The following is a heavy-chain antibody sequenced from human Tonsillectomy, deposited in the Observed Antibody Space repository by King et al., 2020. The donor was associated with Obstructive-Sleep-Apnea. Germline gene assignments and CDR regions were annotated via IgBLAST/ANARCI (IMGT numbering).Heavy chain of an antibody. CDR3: ARDSHYYGSRSYYIAEYYYYGMDV. V-gene: IGHV1-46*01. CDR1: GYTFTSYY. Sequence: QLVQSGAEVKKPGASVKVSCKASGYTFTSYYMHWVRQAPGQGLEWMGIINPSGGSTSYAQKFQGRVTMTRDTSTSTVYMELSSLRSEDTAVYYCARDSHYYGSRSYYIAEYYYYGMDVWGQGTTVTVSS. J-gene: IGHJ6*02. CDR2: INPSGGST. D-gene: IGHD3-10*01.